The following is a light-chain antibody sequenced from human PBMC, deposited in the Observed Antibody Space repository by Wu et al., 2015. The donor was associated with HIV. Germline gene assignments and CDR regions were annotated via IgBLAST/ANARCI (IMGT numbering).Light chain of an antibody. CDR2: ATS. J-gene: IGKJ3*01. CDR3: QQSYNTPLT. Sequence: DRVTITXRASQSIDHYLNWYQKKPGKAPELLIYATSSLQSGVPSRFSGSRSGTHFTLTISGLQREDSATYYCQQSYNTPLTFGPGTKVEIK. CDR1: QSIDHY. V-gene: IGKV1-39*01.